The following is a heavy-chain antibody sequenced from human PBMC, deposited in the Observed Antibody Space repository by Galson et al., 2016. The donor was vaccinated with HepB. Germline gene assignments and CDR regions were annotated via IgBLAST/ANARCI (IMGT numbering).Heavy chain of an antibody. V-gene: IGHV3-30*18. D-gene: IGHD3-22*01. J-gene: IGHJ6*02. CDR2: ISYDGSDK. CDR3: AKDRRYYDSSGYFWEGYYYDGMDF. Sequence: SLRLSCAASGFTFSSYGMHWVRQAPGKGLEWVAVISYDGSDKYYADSVKGRFTISRDNSKNTLYLQRNSLRPEDTAVYYCAKDRRYYDSSGYFWEGYYYDGMDFWVQGTTVTVSS. CDR1: GFTFSSYG.